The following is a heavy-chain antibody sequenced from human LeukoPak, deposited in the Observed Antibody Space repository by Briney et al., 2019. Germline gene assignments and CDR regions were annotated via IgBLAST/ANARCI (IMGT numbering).Heavy chain of an antibody. D-gene: IGHD4-23*01. J-gene: IGHJ1*01. CDR3: ARAVDYGGNSNYFQH. CDR1: GGSFSGYY. Sequence: PSETLSLTCAVYGGSFSGYYWSWIRQPPGKGLEWIGEINHSGSNNYNPSLKSRVTISVDTSKNQFSLKLSSVTAADTAVYYCARAVDYGGNSNYFQHWGQGTLVTVSS. V-gene: IGHV4-34*01. CDR2: INHSGSN.